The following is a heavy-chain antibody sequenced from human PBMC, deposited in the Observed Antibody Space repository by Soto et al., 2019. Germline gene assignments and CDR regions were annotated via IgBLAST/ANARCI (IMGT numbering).Heavy chain of an antibody. Sequence: GGSLRLSCAASGFTFSSYSMNWVRQAPGKGLEWVSYISSSSSTIYYADSVKGRFTISRDNAKNSLYLQMNSLRAEDTAVYYCASMGSGWYKRNWFDPWGQGTLVTVYS. V-gene: IGHV3-48*01. CDR2: ISSSSSTI. CDR1: GFTFSSYS. CDR3: ASMGSGWYKRNWFDP. J-gene: IGHJ5*02. D-gene: IGHD6-19*01.